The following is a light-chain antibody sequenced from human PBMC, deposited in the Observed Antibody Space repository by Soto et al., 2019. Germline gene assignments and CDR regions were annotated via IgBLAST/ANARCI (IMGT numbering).Light chain of an antibody. CDR2: EAS. V-gene: IGKV1-27*01. CDR3: QKYNRTHLT. Sequence: DFQMTQSPSSLSASVGDRVTIPCRASQHISDHLAWYQHKPGKVPKLLIYEASTLQSGVTSRFSGGGSGTDFTLTVSSLQPEDVATYYCQKYNRTHLTFGQRTKMDLK. J-gene: IGKJ1*01. CDR1: QHISDH.